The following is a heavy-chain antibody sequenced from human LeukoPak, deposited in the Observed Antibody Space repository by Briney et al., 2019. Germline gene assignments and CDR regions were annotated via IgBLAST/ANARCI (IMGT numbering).Heavy chain of an antibody. Sequence: SETLSLTCTVSGASFSNDYHWGWIRQSPGKGLEWIGTMGYGGRTYFSPSLKSRVSLSIDMSRTYFSLILKSVSAADTAVYYCARTKGRAVGQTAFQYWGQGTLVTVSS. J-gene: IGHJ4*02. V-gene: IGHV4-39*07. CDR2: MGYGGRT. D-gene: IGHD1-26*01. CDR1: GASFSNDYH. CDR3: ARTKGRAVGQTAFQY.